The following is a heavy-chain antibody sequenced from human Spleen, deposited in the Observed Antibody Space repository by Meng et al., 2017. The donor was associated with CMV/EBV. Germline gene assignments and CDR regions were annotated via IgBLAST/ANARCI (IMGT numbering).Heavy chain of an antibody. D-gene: IGHD2-8*02. CDR3: ARKTTGSYYYGMDV. V-gene: IGHV3-21*01. CDR1: GFTVSSNY. Sequence: LSLTCAASGFTVSSNYMSWVRQAPGKGLEWVSSISTTRGTIYYADSVKGRFTISRDNAKNSLYLQMNSLRAEDTAVYYCARKTTGSYYYGMDVWGQGTTVTVSS. J-gene: IGHJ6*02. CDR2: ISTTRGTI.